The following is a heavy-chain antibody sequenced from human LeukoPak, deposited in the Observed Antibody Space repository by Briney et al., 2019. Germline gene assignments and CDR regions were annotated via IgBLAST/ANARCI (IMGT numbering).Heavy chain of an antibody. J-gene: IGHJ3*02. Sequence: PSETLSLTCTVSGGSISSSSYYWGWIRQPPGKGLEWSGSIYYSGSTYYNPSLKSRVTISVDTSKNQFSLKLSSVTAADTAVYYCARATVAAAAHGGGYAFDIWGQGTMVTVSS. CDR1: GGSISSSSYY. CDR3: ARATVAAAAHGGGYAFDI. V-gene: IGHV4-39*07. D-gene: IGHD6-13*01. CDR2: IYYSGST.